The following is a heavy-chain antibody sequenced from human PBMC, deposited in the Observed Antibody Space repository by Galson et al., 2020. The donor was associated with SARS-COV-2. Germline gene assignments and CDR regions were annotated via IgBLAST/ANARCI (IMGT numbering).Heavy chain of an antibody. D-gene: IGHD6-19*01. V-gene: IGHV4-39*07. CDR3: ARDATSSGWYNWFDP. CDR2: VLNSGTT. J-gene: IGHJ5*02. Sequence: SETLSLTCTVSGGSIRSSNYYWGWIRQPPGKGLEWIGSVLNSGTTHYSPSLQSRVTISVDTSKNQFSLNLNCVTAADTAMYYCARDATSSGWYNWFDPWGQGTLVTVSS. CDR1: GGSIRSSNYY.